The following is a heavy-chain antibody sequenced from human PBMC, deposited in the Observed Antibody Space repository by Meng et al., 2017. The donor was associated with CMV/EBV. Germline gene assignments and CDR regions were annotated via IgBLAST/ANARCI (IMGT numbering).Heavy chain of an antibody. J-gene: IGHJ6*02. D-gene: IGHD5-18*01. Sequence: GSLRLSCTVSGGSVSSGSYYWSWIRQPPGKGLEWIWYIYYSGSTNYNPSLKSRVTISVDTSKNQFSLKLSSVTAADTAVYYCARGGGIQLWYYYYGMDVWGQGTTVTVSS. CDR2: IYYSGST. V-gene: IGHV4-61*01. CDR1: GGSVSSGSYY. CDR3: ARGGGIQLWYYYYGMDV.